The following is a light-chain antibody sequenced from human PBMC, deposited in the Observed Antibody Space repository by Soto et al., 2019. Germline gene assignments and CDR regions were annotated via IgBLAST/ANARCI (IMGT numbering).Light chain of an antibody. CDR2: DAS. CDR3: QQRSNLPPWT. J-gene: IGKJ1*01. Sequence: EIVLTQSPATLSLSPGERATLSCRASQSVSSYLAWYQQKPGQAPRLLIYDASNRATGIPARFSGSGSGTAGTLTISSLEPEDLAVYYCQQRSNLPPWTFGQGTKVEIK. CDR1: QSVSSY. V-gene: IGKV3-11*01.